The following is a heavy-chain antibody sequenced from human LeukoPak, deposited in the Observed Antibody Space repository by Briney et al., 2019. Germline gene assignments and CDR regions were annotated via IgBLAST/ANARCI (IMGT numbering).Heavy chain of an antibody. CDR1: GGSISNYY. D-gene: IGHD1-26*01. Sequence: SETLSLTCTVSGGSISNYYWSWIRQPAGKGLEWIGRIHASGSINYSPSLKSRVTISVDNSKNQFSLKLSSVTAADTALHYCARDGIGSYFGVDYWGQGTLVTVSS. CDR2: IHASGSI. J-gene: IGHJ4*02. CDR3: ARDGIGSYFGVDY. V-gene: IGHV4-4*07.